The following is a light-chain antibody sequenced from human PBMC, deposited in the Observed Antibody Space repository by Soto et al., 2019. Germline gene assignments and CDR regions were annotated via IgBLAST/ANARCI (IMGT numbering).Light chain of an antibody. Sequence: EIVMTQSPATLTVSPGERATLSCRASQSVSSNLAWYQQKPGEAPRLLIDGASTRATGIPARFSGRGSGTEFTLTISSLQSEDFAVYYCHQYNTWPWTFGQGTKVEI. CDR1: QSVSSN. CDR3: HQYNTWPWT. V-gene: IGKV3D-15*01. J-gene: IGKJ1*01. CDR2: GAS.